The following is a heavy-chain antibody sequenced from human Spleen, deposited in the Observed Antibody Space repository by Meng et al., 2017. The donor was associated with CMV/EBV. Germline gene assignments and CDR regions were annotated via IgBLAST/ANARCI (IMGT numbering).Heavy chain of an antibody. V-gene: IGHV1-69*05. Sequence: TFRGSSLMWARQAPGQGLEWMGGITPAFETADYAQKYRDRVTISTDDSATTAYMEMSSLGAEDTALYFCARGPSITVGGVIIWPLEDWGQGTLVTVSS. CDR3: ARGPSITVGGVIIWPLED. J-gene: IGHJ4*02. D-gene: IGHD3-16*02. CDR1: TFRGSS. CDR2: ITPAFETA.